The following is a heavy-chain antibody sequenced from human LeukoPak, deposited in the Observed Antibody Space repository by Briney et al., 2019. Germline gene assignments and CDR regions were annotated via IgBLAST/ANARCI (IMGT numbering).Heavy chain of an antibody. CDR2: ISGSGGST. Sequence: GRSLRLSCAASGFTFSSYAMSWVRQAPGKGLEWVSAISGSGGSTYYADSAKGRFTISRDNSKNTLYLQMNSLRAEDTAVYYCAKTRPPRWLQFLDYWGQGTLVTVSS. D-gene: IGHD5-24*01. CDR1: GFTFSSYA. V-gene: IGHV3-23*01. J-gene: IGHJ4*02. CDR3: AKTRPPRWLQFLDY.